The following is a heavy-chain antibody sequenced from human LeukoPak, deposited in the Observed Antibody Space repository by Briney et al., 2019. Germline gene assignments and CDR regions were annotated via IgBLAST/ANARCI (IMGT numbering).Heavy chain of an antibody. J-gene: IGHJ4*02. V-gene: IGHV3-30*03. Sequence: GGSLRLSCAASGFTFSSYGMHWVRQAPGKGLEWVAVTSYDGSNKYYADSVKGRFTISRDNSKNTLYLQMNSLRAEDTAVYYCAREASSFRILLARNYFDYWGQGTLVTVSS. CDR1: GFTFSSYG. CDR3: AREASSFRILLARNYFDY. D-gene: IGHD3-3*01. CDR2: TSYDGSNK.